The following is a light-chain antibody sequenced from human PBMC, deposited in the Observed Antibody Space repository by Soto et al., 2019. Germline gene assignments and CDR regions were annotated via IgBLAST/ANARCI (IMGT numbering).Light chain of an antibody. CDR3: SSYAGSNNRYV. CDR1: SSDVGGYNF. V-gene: IGLV2-8*01. J-gene: IGLJ1*01. Sequence: QSALTQPPSASGSPGQSVTISCTGTSSDVGGYNFVSWYQQHPGKAPKLIVHEVSKRPSGVPDRFSGSKSGNTASLTVSGLQAEDEADYYCSSYAGSNNRYVFGTGTKFTVL. CDR2: EVS.